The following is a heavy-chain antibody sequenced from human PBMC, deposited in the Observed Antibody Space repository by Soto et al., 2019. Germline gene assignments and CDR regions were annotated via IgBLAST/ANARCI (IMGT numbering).Heavy chain of an antibody. Sequence: SGPTLVNPTQTLTLTCTFSGFSLTTSGVGVGWIRQPPGKALEWLALIYWNDDKRYSPSLRGRLTITKDTSKNQVVLAMTNMDPVKTAPYSCAHNPIPPATTWSDPWARETWSPSPQ. CDR2: IYWNDDK. J-gene: IGHJ5*02. CDR1: GFSLTTSGVG. D-gene: IGHD1-1*01. CDR3: AHNPIPPATTWSDP. V-gene: IGHV2-5*01.